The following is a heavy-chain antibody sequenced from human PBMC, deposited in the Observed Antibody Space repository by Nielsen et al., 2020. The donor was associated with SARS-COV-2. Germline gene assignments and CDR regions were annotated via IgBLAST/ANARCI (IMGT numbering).Heavy chain of an antibody. V-gene: IGHV4-59*01. J-gene: IGHJ6*02. CDR2: IYHYGRT. CDR3: AKYYYSGLDV. Sequence: SETLSLTCTVSGGSISHFYWSWIRQPPGKGLEWIGYIYHYGRTDFNPSLESRATISVDTSKNQLSLKLSSVTAADTAVYYCAKYYYSGLDVWGQGTTVAASS. CDR1: GGSISHFY.